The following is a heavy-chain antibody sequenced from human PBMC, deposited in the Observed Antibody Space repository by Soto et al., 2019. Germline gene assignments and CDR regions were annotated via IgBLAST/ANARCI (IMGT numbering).Heavy chain of an antibody. J-gene: IGHJ4*02. D-gene: IGHD3-3*01. CDR3: ARDRNDFWSGYYGALDY. CDR2: INPSGGST. Sequence: SVKVSCKASGYTFTSYYMHWVRQAPGQGLEWMGIINPSGGSTSYAQKFQGRVTMTRDTSTSTVYMELSSLRSEDTAVYYCARDRNDFWSGYYGALDYWGQGTLVTVSS. V-gene: IGHV1-46*01. CDR1: GYTFTSYY.